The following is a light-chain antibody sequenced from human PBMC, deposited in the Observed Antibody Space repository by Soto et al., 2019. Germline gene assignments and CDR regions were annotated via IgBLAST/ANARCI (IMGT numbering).Light chain of an antibody. CDR1: QSVSSNY. CDR3: QQYGSSPLT. J-gene: IGKJ4*01. V-gene: IGKV3-20*01. Sequence: EIVLTQSPGTLSLSPGERATLSCRASQSVSSNYLAWYQQKPGQAPGLLIYGASTRATGIPDRFSGSGSGTDFTLTISGLEPEDFAVYYCQQYGSSPLTFGGGTNVAIK. CDR2: GAS.